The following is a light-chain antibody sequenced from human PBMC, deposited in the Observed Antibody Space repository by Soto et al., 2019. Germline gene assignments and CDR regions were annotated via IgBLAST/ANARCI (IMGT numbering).Light chain of an antibody. V-gene: IGKV3-20*01. CDR3: QQYGSSTGT. CDR1: QSVSSY. J-gene: IGKJ1*01. CDR2: GAS. Sequence: EIVLPQSPATLSLSPGERATLSCRASQSVSSYLAWYQQKPGQAPRLLIYGASSRATGIPDRFSGSGSGTDFTLTISRLEPEDFAVYYCQQYGSSTGTFGQGTKV.